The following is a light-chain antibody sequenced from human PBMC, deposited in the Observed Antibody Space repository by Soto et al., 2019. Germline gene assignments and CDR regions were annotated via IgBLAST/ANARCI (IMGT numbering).Light chain of an antibody. Sequence: IVLTQSPGTLSLSPGERATLSWRASQSVSSNYLAWYQQKPGQAPKLLIYGASSRATGIPDRFSGSGSGTDFILTISRLEPEDFAMYYCQQSGKSFPLTFGGGTKLEI. V-gene: IGKV3-20*01. CDR3: QQSGKSFPLT. CDR2: GAS. J-gene: IGKJ4*01. CDR1: QSVSSNY.